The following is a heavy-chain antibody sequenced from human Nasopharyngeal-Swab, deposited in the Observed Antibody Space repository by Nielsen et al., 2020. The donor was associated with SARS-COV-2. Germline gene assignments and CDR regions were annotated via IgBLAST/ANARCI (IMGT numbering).Heavy chain of an antibody. CDR2: ISGSSGYT. Sequence: GESLKISCAASRFTFSTYSMSWVRQAPGKGLEWLSTISGSSGYTYYADSVKGRFTISRDNSKNTLYLHMNSLRVEDTAIYYCARGAFEYSSSWYDPYYFDYWGQGTLVTVSS. J-gene: IGHJ4*02. D-gene: IGHD6-19*01. CDR1: RFTFSTYS. CDR3: ARGAFEYSSSWYDPYYFDY. V-gene: IGHV3-23*01.